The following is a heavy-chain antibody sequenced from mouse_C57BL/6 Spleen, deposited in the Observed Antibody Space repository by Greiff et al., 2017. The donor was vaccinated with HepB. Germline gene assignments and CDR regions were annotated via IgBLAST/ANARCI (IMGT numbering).Heavy chain of an antibody. V-gene: IGHV1-4*01. D-gene: IGHD3-1*01. CDR1: GYTFTSYT. CDR3: ARKSTRASY. J-gene: IGHJ2*01. CDR2: INPSSGYT. Sequence: VQLQHSGAELVKPGASVKMSCKASGYTFTSYTMHWVKQRPGQGLEWIGYINPSSGYTKYNQKFKDKATLTADKSSSTAYMQLSSLTSEDSAVYYCARKSTRASYWGQGTTLTVSS.